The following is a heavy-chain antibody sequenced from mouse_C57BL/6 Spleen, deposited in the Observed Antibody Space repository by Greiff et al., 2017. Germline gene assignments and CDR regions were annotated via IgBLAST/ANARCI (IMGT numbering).Heavy chain of an antibody. D-gene: IGHD1-1*01. Sequence: QVQLQQPGAELVKPGASVKLSCKASGYTFTSYWMHWVKQRPGQGLEWIGMIHPNSGSTNYNEKFKSKATLTVDKSSSTAYMQLSSLTSEDSAVYYCAPLMTTVVAGYWGQGTTLTVSS. V-gene: IGHV1-64*01. CDR2: IHPNSGST. CDR3: APLMTTVVAGY. J-gene: IGHJ2*01. CDR1: GYTFTSYW.